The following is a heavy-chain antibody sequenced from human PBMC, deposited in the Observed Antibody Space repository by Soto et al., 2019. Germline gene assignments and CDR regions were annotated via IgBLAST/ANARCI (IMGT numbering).Heavy chain of an antibody. CDR2: IYYSGST. J-gene: IGHJ4*02. V-gene: IGHV4-39*01. CDR1: GGSISSSSYY. Sequence: SETLSLTCTVSGGSISSSSYYWGWIRQPPGKGLEWIGSIYYSGSTYYNPSLKSRVTISVDTSKNQFSLKLSSVTAADTAVYYCARQGRATDGYNYGVQYNFDYWGQGTLVTVSS. CDR3: ARQGRATDGYNYGVQYNFDY. D-gene: IGHD5-12*01.